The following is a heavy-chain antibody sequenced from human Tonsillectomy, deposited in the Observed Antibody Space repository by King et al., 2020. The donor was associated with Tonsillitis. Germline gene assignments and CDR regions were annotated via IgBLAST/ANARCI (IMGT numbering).Heavy chain of an antibody. CDR1: GFTFDDYA. V-gene: IGHV3-9*01. Sequence: VQLVESGGGLVQPGRSLRLSCAASGFTFDDYAMHWVRQAPGKGLEWVSGISWNRGSIGYVDSVKGRFTISRDNAKNSLHLQMNSLRAEDTAFYFCVTPRSEAKVLWGQGALVTVSS. CDR2: ISWNRGSI. CDR3: VTPRSEAKVL. J-gene: IGHJ4*02.